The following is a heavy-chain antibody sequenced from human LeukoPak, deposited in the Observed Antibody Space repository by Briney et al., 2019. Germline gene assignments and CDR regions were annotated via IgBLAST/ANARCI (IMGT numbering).Heavy chain of an antibody. Sequence: GGSLRLSCAASGLTFSKYSMTWVRQAPGKGLEWVSFIDTSSTTMYYTDSVKGRFTISRDNSKNSLYLQMNSLRTEDTALYYCARDRGAPYAFDIWGQGTMVTVSS. J-gene: IGHJ3*02. CDR1: GLTFSKYS. D-gene: IGHD3-10*01. V-gene: IGHV3-48*04. CDR3: ARDRGAPYAFDI. CDR2: IDTSSTTM.